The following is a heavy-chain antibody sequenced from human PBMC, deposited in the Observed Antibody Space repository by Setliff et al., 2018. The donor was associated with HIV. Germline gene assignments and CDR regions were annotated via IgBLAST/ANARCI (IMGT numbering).Heavy chain of an antibody. V-gene: IGHV1-2*06. D-gene: IGHD3-10*01. CDR2: INPNSGDT. CDR1: GYTFTGYY. Sequence: GASVKVSCKASGYTFTGYYMHWVRQAPGQGLEWMGRINPNSGDTNYAQIFQGRVTMTRDTSVTTAYMDLSGLTSDDTAVYYCAGGFGDLWGYYFDYWGQGTLVTVSS. CDR3: AGGFGDLWGYYFDY. J-gene: IGHJ4*02.